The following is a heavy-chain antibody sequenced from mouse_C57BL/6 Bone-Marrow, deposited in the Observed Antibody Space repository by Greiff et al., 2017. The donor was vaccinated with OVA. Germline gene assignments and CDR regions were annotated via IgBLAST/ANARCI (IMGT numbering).Heavy chain of an antibody. J-gene: IGHJ2*01. V-gene: IGHV1-74*01. D-gene: IGHD1-1*01. CDR1: GYTFTSYW. Sequence: QVHVKQPGAELVKPGASVKVSCKASGYTFTSYWMHWVKQRPGQGLEWIGRIHPSDSDTNYNQKFKGKATLTVDKSSSTAYMQLSSLTSEDSAVYYCAIGGLLLVYFDYWGQGTTLTVSS. CDR2: IHPSDSDT. CDR3: AIGGLLLVYFDY.